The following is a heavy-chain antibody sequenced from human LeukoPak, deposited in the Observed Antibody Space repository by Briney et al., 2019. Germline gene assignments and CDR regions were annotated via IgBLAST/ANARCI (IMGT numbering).Heavy chain of an antibody. CDR2: INPNSGGT. V-gene: IGHV1-2*02. CDR1: GYTFTGYY. Sequence: VKVSCKASGYTFTGYYMHWVRQAPGQGLEWMGWINPNSGGTNYAQKFQGRVTMTRDTSISTAYMELSRLRSDDTAVYYCARDFSDYDSSGYYYFWSAFDIWGQGTMVTVSS. J-gene: IGHJ3*02. D-gene: IGHD3-22*01. CDR3: ARDFSDYDSSGYYYFWSAFDI.